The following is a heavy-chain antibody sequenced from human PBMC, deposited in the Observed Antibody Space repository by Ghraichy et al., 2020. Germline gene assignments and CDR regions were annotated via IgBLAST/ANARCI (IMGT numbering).Heavy chain of an antibody. CDR3: ARSHQWLVHPDFDY. J-gene: IGHJ4*02. CDR2: INHSGST. CDR1: GGSFSGYY. Sequence: SETLSLTCAVYGGSFSGYYWSWIRQPPGKGLEWIGEINHSGSTNYNPSLKSRVTISVDTSKNQFSLKLSSVTAADTAVYYCARSHQWLVHPDFDYWGQGTLVTVSS. V-gene: IGHV4-34*01. D-gene: IGHD6-19*01.